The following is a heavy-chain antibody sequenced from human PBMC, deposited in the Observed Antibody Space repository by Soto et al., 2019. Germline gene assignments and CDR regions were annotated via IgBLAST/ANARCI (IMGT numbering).Heavy chain of an antibody. CDR3: ANSSSRADHYGLDF. D-gene: IGHD2-2*01. CDR2: VSARGGDT. V-gene: IGHV3-23*01. J-gene: IGHJ6*02. CDR1: GFTFNSHG. Sequence: PGGSLRLSCAASGFTFNSHGMNWVRQAPGKGLEWVAGVSARGGDTSSADSVKGRFTISRDNSKDTLYLQMNSLRVEDTALYYCANSSSRADHYGLDFCGQGTTLTVAS.